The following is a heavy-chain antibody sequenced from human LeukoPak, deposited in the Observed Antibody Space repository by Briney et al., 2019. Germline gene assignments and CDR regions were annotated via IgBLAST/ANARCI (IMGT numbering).Heavy chain of an antibody. J-gene: IGHJ4*03. CDR3: AKCMAEPGTRYFDN. CDR1: GFTFSSYA. CDR2: ISGSGGNT. D-gene: IGHD6-13*01. V-gene: IGHV3-23*01. Sequence: VGSLRLSCAASGFTFSSYAMTWVRHAPGKGLEWVSGISGSGGNTYYANSVKGRFTISRDNSKSTLYLQMNNLGAEDTALYYCAKCMAEPGTRYFDNWGRGTLVTVSS.